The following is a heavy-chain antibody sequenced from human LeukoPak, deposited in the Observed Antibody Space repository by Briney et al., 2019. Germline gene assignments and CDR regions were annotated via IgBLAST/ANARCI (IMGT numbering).Heavy chain of an antibody. V-gene: IGHV4-61*02. Sequence: TSQTLSLTCTVSGGSISSGSYYWSWIRQPAGKGLEWIGRIYTSGSTNYNPSLKSRVTISVDTSKNQFSLKLSSVTAADTAVYYCASWRGYVDSWSGPFDYWGQGILVTVSS. CDR1: GGSISSGSYY. CDR2: IYTSGST. D-gene: IGHD3-3*01. J-gene: IGHJ4*02. CDR3: ASWRGYVDSWSGPFDY.